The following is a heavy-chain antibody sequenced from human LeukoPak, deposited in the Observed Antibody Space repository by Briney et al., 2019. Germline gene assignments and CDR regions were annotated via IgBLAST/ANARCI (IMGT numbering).Heavy chain of an antibody. V-gene: IGHV4-39*01. CDR3: ARRRKYCSGGSCYPGYYYYYGMDV. J-gene: IGHJ6*02. Sequence: SETLSLTCTVSGGSISSSSYYWGWIRQPPGKGLEWIGSIYYGGSTYYNPSLNSRVTISVNTSKNQFSLELSSVTAADTAVYYCARRRKYCSGGSCYPGYYYYYGMDVWGQGTTVTVSS. CDR1: GGSISSSSYY. CDR2: IYYGGST. D-gene: IGHD2-15*01.